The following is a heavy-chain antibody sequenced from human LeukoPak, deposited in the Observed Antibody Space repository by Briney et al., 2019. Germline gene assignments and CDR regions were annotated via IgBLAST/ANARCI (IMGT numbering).Heavy chain of an antibody. V-gene: IGHV4-59*08. CDR2: IYYSGST. D-gene: IGHD6-13*01. J-gene: IGHJ3*02. Sequence: PSETLSLTCTVSGGSISSYYWSWIRQPPGKGLEWIGYIYYSGSTNYNPSLKSRVTISVDTSKNQFSLKLSSVTAADTAVYYCARHGIAAAGPGANAFDIWGQGTAVTVSS. CDR3: ARHGIAAAGPGANAFDI. CDR1: GGSISSYY.